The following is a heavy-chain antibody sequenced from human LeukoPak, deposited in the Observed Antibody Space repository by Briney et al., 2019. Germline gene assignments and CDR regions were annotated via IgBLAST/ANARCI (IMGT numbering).Heavy chain of an antibody. CDR1: GFTFTNYA. CDR3: ARGYSYGLYFDY. D-gene: IGHD5-18*01. J-gene: IGHJ4*02. Sequence: PGGSLRLACAASGFTFTNYAMTWVRQAPGKGLEWVSVIYSGGSTYYADSVKGRFTISRDNSKNTLYLQMNSLRAEDTAVYYCARGYSYGLYFDYWGQGTLVTVSS. CDR2: IYSGGST. V-gene: IGHV3-53*01.